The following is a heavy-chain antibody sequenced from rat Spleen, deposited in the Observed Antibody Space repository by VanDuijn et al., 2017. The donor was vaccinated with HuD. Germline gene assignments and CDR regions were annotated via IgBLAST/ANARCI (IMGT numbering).Heavy chain of an antibody. D-gene: IGHD1-12*02. CDR3: ASPRSRYYYDGTYYSPFDH. V-gene: IGHV2S63*01. Sequence: VQLKESGPGLVQPSQTLSLTCSVSGFSLTDYSVHWVRQPPGKGLEWMGLMWSNGGTDYNSAIKSRVSIGRDTSKSQVFLKMNSLQTEDTAMYFCASPRSRYYYDGTYYSPFDHWGQGVMVTVSS. CDR1: GFSLTDYS. CDR2: MWSNGGT. J-gene: IGHJ2*01.